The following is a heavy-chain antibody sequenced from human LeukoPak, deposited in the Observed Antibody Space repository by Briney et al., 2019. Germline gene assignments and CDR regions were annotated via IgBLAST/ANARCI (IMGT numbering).Heavy chain of an antibody. CDR3: AKEPTSYTSGWYFHH. Sequence: GGSLRLSCAASGFTFSSYAMSWVRQAPGKGLEWVSAISGSGGSTYYADSVKGRFTISRDNSKNTLYLQMNSLRGDDTAVYYCAKEPTSYTSGWYFHHWGQGTLVTVSS. CDR1: GFTFSSYA. D-gene: IGHD6-25*01. J-gene: IGHJ1*01. CDR2: ISGSGGST. V-gene: IGHV3-23*01.